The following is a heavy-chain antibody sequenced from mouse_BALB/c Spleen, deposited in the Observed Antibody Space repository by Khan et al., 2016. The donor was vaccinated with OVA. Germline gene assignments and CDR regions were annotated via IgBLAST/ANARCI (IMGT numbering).Heavy chain of an antibody. CDR1: GYSFPSGHA. CDR2: ILYSGVT. V-gene: IGHV3-2*02. J-gene: IGHJ2*01. D-gene: IGHD1-1*01. CDR3: ATGNCYEDYFDY. Sequence: EVQLQESGPGLVKPSQSLCLTCRVTGYSFPSGHAWNLNRQLAGNKKGWVGLILYSGVTRYNPYLKSRISVTRDTSNNQYFLQLNSVTTEDSATYYCATGNCYEDYFDYWGQGTTVTVSS.